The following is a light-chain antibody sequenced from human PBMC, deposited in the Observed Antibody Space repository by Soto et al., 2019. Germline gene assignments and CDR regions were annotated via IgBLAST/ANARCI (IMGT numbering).Light chain of an antibody. Sequence: EIVMTQSPATLSVSPGERATLSCRASQSVSSNFAWYQQKPGQAPRLLMYGASTRATGIPDRFIGSGSGTEFTLTISSLQSEDFAGDYCQQHNNWPPWTFGQGTKVEIK. CDR3: QQHNNWPPWT. J-gene: IGKJ1*01. CDR2: GAS. V-gene: IGKV3-15*01. CDR1: QSVSSN.